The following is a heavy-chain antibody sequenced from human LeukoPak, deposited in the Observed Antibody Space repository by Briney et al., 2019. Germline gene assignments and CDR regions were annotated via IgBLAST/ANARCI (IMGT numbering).Heavy chain of an antibody. CDR2: INPNSGGT. CDR1: GYTFTDYF. D-gene: IGHD6-6*01. Sequence: ASVKVSCKASGYTFTDYFLHWVRQAPRQGLEWMGRINPNSGGTNFAQKFQGRVTMTRDTSISTAYMDPSGLRSDDTAVYYCARDRDYSSSLRDYWGQGTLVTVSS. V-gene: IGHV1-2*06. CDR3: ARDRDYSSSLRDY. J-gene: IGHJ4*02.